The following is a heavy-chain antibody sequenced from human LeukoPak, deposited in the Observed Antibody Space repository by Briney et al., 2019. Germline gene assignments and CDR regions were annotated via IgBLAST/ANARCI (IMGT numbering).Heavy chain of an antibody. Sequence: SETLSLTCTVSGGSISSSSYYWGWIRQPPGKGLEWIGSIYYSGSTYYNPSLKSRVTISVDTSKNQFSLKLSSVTAADTAVYYCARNIAAAGIWFDPWGQGTLVTVSS. V-gene: IGHV4-39*07. CDR3: ARNIAAAGIWFDP. J-gene: IGHJ5*02. D-gene: IGHD6-13*01. CDR2: IYYSGST. CDR1: GGSISSSSYY.